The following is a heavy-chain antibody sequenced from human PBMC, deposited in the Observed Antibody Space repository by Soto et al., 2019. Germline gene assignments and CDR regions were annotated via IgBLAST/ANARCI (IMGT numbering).Heavy chain of an antibody. CDR1: GFTFSSYW. D-gene: IGHD1-1*01. CDR3: TRGTT. Sequence: EVQVVESGGGLVQPGGSLRLSCVVSGFTFSSYWMHWVRQAPGKGLVCVSWINGDGSRTEYADSVKGRFTISRDNAENMLYQQMINLMAENTAGYYCTRGTTRGQETLVTVS. CDR2: INGDGSRT. V-gene: IGHV3-74*01. J-gene: IGHJ1*01.